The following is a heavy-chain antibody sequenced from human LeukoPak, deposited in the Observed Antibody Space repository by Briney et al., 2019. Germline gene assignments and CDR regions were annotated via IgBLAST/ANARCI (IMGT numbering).Heavy chain of an antibody. J-gene: IGHJ5*02. Sequence: ASVKVSCKVSGYTLTELSMHWVRQAPGKGLEWMGGFDPEDGETIYAQKFRGRVTMTEDTSTDTAYMELSSLRSEDTAVYYCATVILTGYYKSEGFDPWGQGTLVTVSS. V-gene: IGHV1-24*01. D-gene: IGHD3-9*01. CDR1: GYTLTELS. CDR3: ATVILTGYYKSEGFDP. CDR2: FDPEDGET.